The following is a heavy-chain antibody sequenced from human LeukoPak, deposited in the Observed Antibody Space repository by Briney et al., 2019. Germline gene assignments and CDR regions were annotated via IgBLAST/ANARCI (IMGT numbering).Heavy chain of an antibody. J-gene: IGHJ6*02. CDR1: GFTFDDYA. V-gene: IGHV3-9*01. Sequence: GRSLRLSCVASGFTFDDYAMHWVRQAPGKGLEWVSGISWNSGSIGYADSVKGRFTISRDNAKNSLYLQMNSLRAEDTALYYCAKDNYYGSGSYSGMDVRGQGTTVTVSS. CDR3: AKDNYYGSGSYSGMDV. D-gene: IGHD3-10*01. CDR2: ISWNSGSI.